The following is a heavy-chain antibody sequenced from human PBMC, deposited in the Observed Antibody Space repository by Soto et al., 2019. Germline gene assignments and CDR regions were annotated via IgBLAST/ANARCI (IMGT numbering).Heavy chain of an antibody. CDR1: GYTFTSYY. J-gene: IGHJ4*02. V-gene: IGHV1-46*01. D-gene: IGHD2-21*02. CDR3: ARDGAVWVVTATFDY. Sequence: ASVKVSCKASGYTFTSYYMHWVRQAPGQGLEWMGIINPSGGSTSYAQKFQGRVTMTRDTSTSTVYMELSSLRSEDTAVYYCARDGAVWVVTATFDYWGQGTLVTVSS. CDR2: INPSGGST.